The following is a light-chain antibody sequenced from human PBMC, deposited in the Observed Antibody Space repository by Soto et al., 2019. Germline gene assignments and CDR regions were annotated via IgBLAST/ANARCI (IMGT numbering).Light chain of an antibody. V-gene: IGKV1-27*01. J-gene: IGKJ5*01. CDR3: MQALQTPPT. CDR2: AAS. CDR1: QGISNF. Sequence: DIQMTQSPSSLSASVGDRVTITCRATQGISNFLAWYQQKPGKVPELLIYAASTLRSGVPSRFSGSGSGTDFTLKISRVEAEDVGVYYCMQALQTPPTFGQGTRLEIK.